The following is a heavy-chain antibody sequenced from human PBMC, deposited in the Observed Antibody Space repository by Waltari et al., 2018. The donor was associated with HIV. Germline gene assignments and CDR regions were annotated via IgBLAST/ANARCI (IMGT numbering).Heavy chain of an antibody. J-gene: IGHJ6*02. CDR1: GGSMSSRSNDY. Sequence: QLQLQESGPGLVKPSETLSLTCTVSGGSMSSRSNDYWGWIRQPPGKGLDWIGSMSYSRNTNNNRSVKGRVTLSIDTSENQFSLRLNSVTATDTAVYYCTRIKGTIYSAYFGMDVWGQGTTVIVSS. CDR2: MSYSRNT. CDR3: TRIKGTIYSAYFGMDV. D-gene: IGHD2-15*01. V-gene: IGHV4-39*01.